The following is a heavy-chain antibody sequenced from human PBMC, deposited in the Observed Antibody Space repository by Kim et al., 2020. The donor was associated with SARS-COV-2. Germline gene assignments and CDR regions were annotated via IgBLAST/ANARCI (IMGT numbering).Heavy chain of an antibody. CDR2: MSYDGSNK. D-gene: IGHD3-10*01. CDR1: GFIFSSYG. V-gene: IGHV3-33*05. Sequence: GGSLRLSCAASGFIFSSYGMHWVRQAPGKGLEWVAVMSYDGSNKYYADSVKGRFTISRDNSKNTLYLQMNSLRAEDTAVYHCARGRGGPFDYWGQGTLVTVSS. J-gene: IGHJ4*02. CDR3: ARGRGGPFDY.